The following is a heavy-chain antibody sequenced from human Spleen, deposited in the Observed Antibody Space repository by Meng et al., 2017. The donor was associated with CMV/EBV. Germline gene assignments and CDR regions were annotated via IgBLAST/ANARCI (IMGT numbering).Heavy chain of an antibody. J-gene: IGHJ4*02. Sequence: GESLKISCVGSGYSFGNYAMHWVRQAPGKGLEWVAVISYDGDKKFYTDSVKGRFTISRDESKNTLYLQMNSLRPEDTAVYYCARDGGYGDYIRFFDSWGQGTVVTVSS. V-gene: IGHV3-30*14. CDR2: ISYDGDKK. D-gene: IGHD4-17*01. CDR3: ARDGGYGDYIRFFDS. CDR1: GYSFGNYA.